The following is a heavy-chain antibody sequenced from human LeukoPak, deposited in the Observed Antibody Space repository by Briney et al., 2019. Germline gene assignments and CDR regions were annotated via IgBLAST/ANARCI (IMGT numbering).Heavy chain of an antibody. CDR3: AKDIVPDSGWDLDY. J-gene: IGHJ4*02. Sequence: GGSLGLFCAASGFTFSTYSMTWVRQSPGKGLEWVASIYGSGERTFYADSVKDRFILYRDNSRNTVYLEMNNLRVEDTAVYYCAKDIVPDSGWDLDYWGQGTLVTVSS. D-gene: IGHD6-19*01. CDR2: IYGSGERT. V-gene: IGHV3-23*01. CDR1: GFTFSTYS.